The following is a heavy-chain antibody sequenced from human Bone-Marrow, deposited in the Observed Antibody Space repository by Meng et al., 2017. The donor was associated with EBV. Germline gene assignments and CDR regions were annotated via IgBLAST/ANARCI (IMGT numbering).Heavy chain of an antibody. V-gene: IGHV3-21*06. J-gene: IGHJ4*02. D-gene: IGHD5-12*01. CDR1: GFTFSRYA. Sequence: EVQLVASGGXLVRPGGSWSLSCVASGFTFSRYAMNWVRQAPGKGLEWVSSITRSRNDIFYADSVKGRFNISRDNAMNTLYLQMGSLRPEDAAVYYCARDPRYSGYDFDDDQWGQGTLVTVSS. CDR2: ITRSRNDI. CDR3: ARDPRYSGYDFDDDQ.